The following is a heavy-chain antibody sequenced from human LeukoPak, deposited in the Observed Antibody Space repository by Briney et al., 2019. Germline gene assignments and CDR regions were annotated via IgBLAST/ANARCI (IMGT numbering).Heavy chain of an antibody. CDR1: GFTFSSCA. J-gene: IGHJ4*02. CDR3: AREEWDCSSTSCPFDY. CDR2: ISYDGSDK. D-gene: IGHD2-2*01. V-gene: IGHV3-30-3*01. Sequence: GGSLRLSCAASGFTFSSCAMHWVRQAPGKGLEWVAVISYDGSDKYYADSVKGRFTISRDNSKNTLYLQMNSLRAEDTAVYYCAREEWDCSSTSCPFDYWGQGTLVTVSS.